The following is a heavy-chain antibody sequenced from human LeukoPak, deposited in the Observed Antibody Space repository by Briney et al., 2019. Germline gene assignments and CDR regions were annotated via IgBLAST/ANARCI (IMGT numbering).Heavy chain of an antibody. CDR3: AKGTYFDY. V-gene: IGHV3-30*18. Sequence: QTGGSLRLSCAASGFTFSSYGMHWVRQAPGKGLEWVAVISYDGSNKYYADSVKGRFTISRDNSKNTLYLQMNSLRAEDTAVYYCAKGTYFDYWGREPWSPSPQ. CDR1: GFTFSSYG. J-gene: IGHJ4*02. CDR2: ISYDGSNK.